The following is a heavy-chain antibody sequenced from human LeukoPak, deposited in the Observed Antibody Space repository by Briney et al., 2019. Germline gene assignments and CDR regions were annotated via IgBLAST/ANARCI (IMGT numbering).Heavy chain of an antibody. J-gene: IGHJ6*04. Sequence: SETLSLTCTVSGGSISSGGYYWSWIRQHPGKGLEWIGYIYYSGSTYYNPSLKSRVTISVDTSKNQFSLKLSSVTAADTAVYYCARAGIAVAGEYYYYYGMDVWGEGTTVTVSS. D-gene: IGHD6-19*01. CDR1: GGSISSGGYY. CDR3: ARAGIAVAGEYYYYYGMDV. V-gene: IGHV4-31*03. CDR2: IYYSGST.